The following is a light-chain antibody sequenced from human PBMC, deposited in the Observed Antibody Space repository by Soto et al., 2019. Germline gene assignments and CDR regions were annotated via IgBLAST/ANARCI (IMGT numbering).Light chain of an antibody. J-gene: IGKJ3*01. CDR1: QGISTY. CDR3: QQTYRTRT. CDR2: DAS. V-gene: IGKV1-39*01. Sequence: DIQMTQSPSSLSASAGDRVTITCRASQGISTYLKWYQHRPGKAPKLLIFDASTLQRGVPSRCSGSGSGTEFNLTITRLQPEDVATYYCQQTYRTRTFGRGTTVDMK.